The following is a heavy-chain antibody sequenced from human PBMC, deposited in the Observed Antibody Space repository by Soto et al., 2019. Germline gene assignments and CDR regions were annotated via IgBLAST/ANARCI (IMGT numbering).Heavy chain of an antibody. CDR3: ATQTATYYYDSSGCFAFDI. CDR2: FDPEDGET. Sequence: QVQLVQSGAEVKKPGASVKVSCKVSGYTLTELSMHWVRQAPGKGLEWMGGFDPEDGETIYAQKFQARVTMTEDTSTDTAYMELSSLRSEDTAVYYCATQTATYYYDSSGCFAFDIWGQGTMVTVSS. D-gene: IGHD3-22*01. CDR1: GYTLTELS. V-gene: IGHV1-24*01. J-gene: IGHJ3*02.